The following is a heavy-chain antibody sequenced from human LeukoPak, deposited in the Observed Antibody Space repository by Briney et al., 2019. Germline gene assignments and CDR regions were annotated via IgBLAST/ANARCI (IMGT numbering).Heavy chain of an antibody. CDR2: INPNSGGT. V-gene: IGHV1-2*02. D-gene: IGHD3-22*01. J-gene: IGHJ6*02. CDR3: AREFGEYGSSCYYLRYYYGMDV. CDR1: GYTFTGYY. Sequence: ASVKVSCKASGYTFTGYYMHWVRQAPGQGLEWMGWINPNSGGTNYAQKFQGRVTMTRDTSISTAYMELSRLRSDDTAVYYCAREFGEYGSSCYYLRYYYGMDVWGQGTTVTVSS.